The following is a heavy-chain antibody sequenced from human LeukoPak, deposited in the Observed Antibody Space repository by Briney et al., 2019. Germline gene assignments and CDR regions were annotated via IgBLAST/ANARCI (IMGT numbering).Heavy chain of an antibody. CDR3: AKAIGFWSGFDY. CDR1: GFTFSTYG. CDR2: IRYDGSSK. V-gene: IGHV3-30*02. D-gene: IGHD3-3*01. Sequence: GGSLRLSCAASGFTFSTYGMYWVRQAPGKGLEWVAFIRYDGSSKYYADSVKGRFTISRDNPKNTLYLQMNSLRHKDTAVYYCAKAIGFWSGFDYWGQGTLVTVSS. J-gene: IGHJ4*02.